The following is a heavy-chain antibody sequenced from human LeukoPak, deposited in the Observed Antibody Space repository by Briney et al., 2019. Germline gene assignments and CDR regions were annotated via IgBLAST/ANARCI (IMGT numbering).Heavy chain of an antibody. CDR3: ARGVPYDSWSGPHYSDY. J-gene: IGHJ4*02. CDR1: RFTLSTYW. V-gene: IGHV3-7*01. CDR2: IEQDGSQE. D-gene: IGHD3-3*01. Sequence: GGSLRLSCAASRFTLSTYWMSWVRQAPGKGLEWVAHIEQDGSQEYYVDSVKGRFTISRDSAKNSLYLQMNSPRAEDTAVYYCARGVPYDSWSGPHYSDYWGQGTLVTVSS.